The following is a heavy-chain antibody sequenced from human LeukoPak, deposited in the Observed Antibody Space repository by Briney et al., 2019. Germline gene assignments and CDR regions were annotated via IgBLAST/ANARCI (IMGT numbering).Heavy chain of an antibody. J-gene: IGHJ5*02. D-gene: IGHD3-22*01. V-gene: IGHV4-30-4*01. Sequence: SETLSLTCTVSGGSISSGDYYWSWIRQPPVKGLEWIVYMYYSGSTYYNPSLKSRVTMSADTSKNQLSLKLSSVTAADTAVYYCARPYYYDSRIDPWGQGILVTVSS. CDR2: MYYSGST. CDR3: ARPYYYDSRIDP. CDR1: GGSISSGDYY.